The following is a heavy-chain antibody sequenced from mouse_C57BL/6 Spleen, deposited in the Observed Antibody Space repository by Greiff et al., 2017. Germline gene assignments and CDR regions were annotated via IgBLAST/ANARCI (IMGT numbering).Heavy chain of an antibody. V-gene: IGHV1-78*01. Sequence: VQLQQSDAELVKPGASVKISCKVSGYTFTDHTIHWMKQRPEQGLEWIGYIYPRDGSTKYNEKFKGQATLTVDTSSSTAYMELHSLTSEDSAVYFCARYDYYAMDYWGQGTSVTVSS. CDR1: GYTFTDHT. CDR3: ARYDYYAMDY. CDR2: IYPRDGST. J-gene: IGHJ4*01.